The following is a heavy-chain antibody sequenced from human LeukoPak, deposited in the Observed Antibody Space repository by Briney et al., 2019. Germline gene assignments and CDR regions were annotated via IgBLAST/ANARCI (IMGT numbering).Heavy chain of an antibody. CDR1: GFTFNNYA. CDR2: ISGSGSTT. Sequence: PGGSLRLSCAASGFTFNNYAMSWVRQAPGKGLEWVSGISGSGSTTVYADSVRGRFTISRDNSKNTLFVQMNSLRVEDTGVYYCAKDAQGGSGSYSWGTFDYWGQGTLVAVSS. J-gene: IGHJ4*02. CDR3: AKDAQGGSGSYSWGTFDY. V-gene: IGHV3-23*01. D-gene: IGHD3-10*01.